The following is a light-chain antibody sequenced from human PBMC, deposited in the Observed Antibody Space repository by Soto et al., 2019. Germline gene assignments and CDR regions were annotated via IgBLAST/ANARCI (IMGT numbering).Light chain of an antibody. J-gene: IGLJ2*01. CDR3: SSFVGSPVV. V-gene: IGLV4-69*01. Sequence: QLVLTQSPSASASLGASVKVTCTLSSGHSTYAIAWHQQQPEKGPRYLMKLNSDGSHNKGDGIPDRFSGSSSGAERYLTISSLQSEDEADYYCSSFVGSPVVFGGGTQLTVL. CDR1: SGHSTYA. CDR2: LNSDGSH.